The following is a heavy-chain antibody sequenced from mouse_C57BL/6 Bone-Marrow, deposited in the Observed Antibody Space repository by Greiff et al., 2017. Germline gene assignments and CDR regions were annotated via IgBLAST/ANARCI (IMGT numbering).Heavy chain of an antibody. V-gene: IGHV1-64*01. CDR3: ARERLGREWFAY. CDR2: IHPNSGST. D-gene: IGHD4-1*01. Sequence: QVQLQQPGAELVKPGASVKLSCKASGYTFTSYWMHWVKQRPGQGLEWIGMIHPNSGSTNYNEKFKSKATLTVDKSSSTAYMQLSSLTSEVSAVYYCARERLGREWFAYWGQGTLVTVSA. J-gene: IGHJ3*01. CDR1: GYTFTSYW.